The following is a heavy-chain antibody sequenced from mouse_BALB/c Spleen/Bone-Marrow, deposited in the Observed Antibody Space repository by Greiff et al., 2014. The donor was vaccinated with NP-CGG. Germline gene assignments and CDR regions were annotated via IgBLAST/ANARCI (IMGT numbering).Heavy chain of an antibody. J-gene: IGHJ2*01. CDR2: IDPANGNT. CDR1: GFNIKDTY. CDR3: ARGYCDYDRDY. V-gene: IGHV14-3*02. Sequence: VQLQQSGAELVKPGASVKLSCTASGFNIKDTYMHWVKQRPEQGLEWIGRIDPANGNTKFDQKFQGKATITADTSSNTAYLQLSSLTSEDTAVYYCARGYCDYDRDYWGQGTPLTVSS. D-gene: IGHD2-4*01.